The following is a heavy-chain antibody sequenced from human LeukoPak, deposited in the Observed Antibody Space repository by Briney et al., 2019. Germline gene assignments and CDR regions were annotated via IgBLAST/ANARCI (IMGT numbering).Heavy chain of an antibody. Sequence: PSETLSLTCAVYGGSFSGYYWSWIRQPPGKGLEWIGEINHSGSTNYNPSLKSRVTISVDTSKNQFSLKLSSVTAADTAVYYCARVPYGSGWPYYYYYYGMDVWGQGTTVTVSS. V-gene: IGHV4-34*01. D-gene: IGHD6-19*01. CDR2: INHSGST. CDR1: GGSFSGYY. J-gene: IGHJ6*02. CDR3: ARVPYGSGWPYYYYYYGMDV.